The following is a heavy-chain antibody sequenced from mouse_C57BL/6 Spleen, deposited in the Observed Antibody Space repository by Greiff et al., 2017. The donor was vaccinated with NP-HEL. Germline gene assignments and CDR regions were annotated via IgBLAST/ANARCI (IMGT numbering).Heavy chain of an antibody. CDR1: GYSFTDYN. J-gene: IGHJ3*01. CDR3: ERSQYYGSSSFAD. D-gene: IGHD1-1*01. V-gene: IGHV1-39*01. CDR2: INPNYGTT. Sequence: VQLKESGPELVKPGASVKISCKASGYSFTDYNMNWVKQSNGKSLEWIGVINPNYGTTSYNQKFKGKATLTVDQSSSNAYMQLNSLTSEDSAVYYCERSQYYGSSSFADWGQGTLVTVSA.